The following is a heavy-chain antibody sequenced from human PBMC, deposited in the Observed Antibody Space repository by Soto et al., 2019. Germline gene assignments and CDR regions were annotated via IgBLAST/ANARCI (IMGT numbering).Heavy chain of an antibody. Sequence: GSLRLSCAASGFKFSNYAMSWVRQAPGKGLEWVSLISATGGGTYYADSVKGRFTISRDNANASVFLQMNNLRGEDTAVYYCARQSWGGDGMDVWGQGTTVTVSS. J-gene: IGHJ6*02. CDR3: ARQSWGGDGMDV. V-gene: IGHV3-23*01. D-gene: IGHD3-16*01. CDR2: ISATGGGT. CDR1: GFKFSNYA.